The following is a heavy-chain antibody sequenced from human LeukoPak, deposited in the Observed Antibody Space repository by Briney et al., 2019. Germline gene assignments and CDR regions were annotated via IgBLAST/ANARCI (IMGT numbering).Heavy chain of an antibody. J-gene: IGHJ6*03. D-gene: IGHD6-19*01. CDR1: GFTFSSYW. CDR3: ARGIAVAGTAPTNSYYYYYMDV. CDR2: IKQDGSEK. V-gene: IGHV3-7*01. Sequence: GGSLRLSCAASGFTFSSYWMSWVRQAPGKGLEWVANIKQDGSEKYYVDSVKGRFTISRDNAKNSLYLQMNSLRAEDTAVYYCARGIAVAGTAPTNSYYYYYMDVWGKGTTVTVSS.